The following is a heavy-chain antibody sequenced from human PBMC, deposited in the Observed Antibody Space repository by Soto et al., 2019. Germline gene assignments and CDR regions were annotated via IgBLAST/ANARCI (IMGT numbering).Heavy chain of an antibody. CDR2: IYSGGNT. J-gene: IGHJ4*02. CDR3: VKGEYYYDGSAYYPFDY. D-gene: IGHD3-22*01. V-gene: IGHV3-NL1*01. CDR1: GFTFSSYG. Sequence: GGSLRLSCEASGFTFSSYGMHWVRQAPGKGLEWVSVIYSGGNTYYAGSVKGRFTISRDNSKNTAYLQMSSLRPEDTAVYYCVKGEYYYDGSAYYPFDYWGKGRMVTVSS.